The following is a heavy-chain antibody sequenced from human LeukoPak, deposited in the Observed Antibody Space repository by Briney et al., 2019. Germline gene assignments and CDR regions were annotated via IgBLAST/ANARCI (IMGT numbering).Heavy chain of an antibody. Sequence: EAAVKVSCKASGYTFTIYGISWVRQAPGQGLEWMGWISAYNGNTNYAQKLQGRVTMTTDTSTSTAYMELRSLRSDDAAVYYCAGVFVVRFLEWLPNWFDRWGQGTLVTVSS. D-gene: IGHD3-3*01. CDR2: ISAYNGNT. J-gene: IGHJ5*02. CDR3: AGVFVVRFLEWLPNWFDR. CDR1: GYTFTIYG. V-gene: IGHV1-18*01.